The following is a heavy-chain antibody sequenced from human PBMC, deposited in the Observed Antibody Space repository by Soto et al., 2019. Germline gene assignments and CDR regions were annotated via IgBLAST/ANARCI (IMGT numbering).Heavy chain of an antibody. CDR3: ARVVMTTVTASYYYGMDV. CDR1: GGTFSSYA. V-gene: IGHV1-69*18. J-gene: IGHJ6*02. D-gene: IGHD4-4*01. CDR2: IIPFIGTA. Sequence: QVQLVQSGAEVKKPGSSVTVSCKASGGTFSSYAISWVRQAPGQGLEWMGRIIPFIGTANYAQKFQGRVTINADECTSTAYMELTRLRSEETAVYYCARVVMTTVTASYYYGMDVWGQGTTVTVSS.